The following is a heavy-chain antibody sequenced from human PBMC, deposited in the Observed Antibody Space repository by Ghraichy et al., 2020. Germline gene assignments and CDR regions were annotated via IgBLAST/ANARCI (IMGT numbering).Heavy chain of an antibody. D-gene: IGHD3-16*02. CDR1: GGSISSSSW. CDR2: IYYRGTT. CDR3: ARAGFFNRLSLDIDS. V-gene: IGHV4-4*02. J-gene: IGHJ4*02. Sequence: ESLNISCAVSGGSISSSSWWTWVRQSPEKGLEWIGEIYYRGTTNYNPSLKRRVTVSLDKARDFFSLEMTSVTAADTCIYYCARAGFFNRLSLDIDSWGQGILVTVSS.